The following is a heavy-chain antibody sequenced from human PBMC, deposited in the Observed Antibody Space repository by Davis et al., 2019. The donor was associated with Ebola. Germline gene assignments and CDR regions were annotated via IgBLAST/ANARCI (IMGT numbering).Heavy chain of an antibody. CDR2: MNPNSRNT. V-gene: IGHV1-8*01. Sequence: AASVKVSCKASGYTFTSYDVHWVRRATGQGLEWMGWMNPNSRNTGYAQKFQGRLTMTRDTSISTAYMELSGLRPEDTGVYYCARDRIAAAGSDYWGQGTLVTVSS. CDR3: ARDRIAAAGSDY. CDR1: GYTFTSYD. D-gene: IGHD6-13*01. J-gene: IGHJ4*02.